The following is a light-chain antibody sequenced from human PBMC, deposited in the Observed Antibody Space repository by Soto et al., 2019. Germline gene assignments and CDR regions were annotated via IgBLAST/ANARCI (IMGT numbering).Light chain of an antibody. CDR1: SNDVGGYNY. CDR3: SSTRSSSTPWV. V-gene: IGLV2-14*01. Sequence: QSALTQPASVSGSPGQSITISCTGTSNDVGGYNYVSWYQQHPGKVPKLIIYEVSNRPSGVSNRFSGSKSGNTASLTISGLQAEDEADYYCSSTRSSSTPWVFGGGTKVTVL. CDR2: EVS. J-gene: IGLJ3*02.